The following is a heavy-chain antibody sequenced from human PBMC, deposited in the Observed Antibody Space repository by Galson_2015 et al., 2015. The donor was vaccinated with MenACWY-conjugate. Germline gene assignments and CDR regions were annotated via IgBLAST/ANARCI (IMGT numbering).Heavy chain of an antibody. J-gene: IGHJ5*02. CDR2: INAGNGNT. Sequence: SVKVSCKASGYTFTSYAMHWVRQAPGQRLEWMGWINAGNGNTKYAQKFQGRVTMTRDTSASTAYMELSSLTSEDTAVYYCARNPKVTMLRGAGWFDPWGQGTLVTVSS. CDR3: ARNPKVTMLRGAGWFDP. D-gene: IGHD3-10*01. V-gene: IGHV1-3*01. CDR1: GYTFTSYA.